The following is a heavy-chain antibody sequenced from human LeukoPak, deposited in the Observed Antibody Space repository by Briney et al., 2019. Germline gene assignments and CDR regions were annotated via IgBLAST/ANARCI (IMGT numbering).Heavy chain of an antibody. CDR3: ATNTRAYGVLLAY. CDR2: INQDGGQK. V-gene: IGHV3-7*01. CDR1: VLTLSSSW. Sequence: GGSLRLSCAASVLTLSSSWMIWARQSPGKELEWVANINQDGGQKYYLDSVKGRFTISRDNADNSLYLQMDGLRAEDTAVYYGATNTRAYGVLLAYWGQGTLVTVSS. J-gene: IGHJ4*02. D-gene: IGHD4-17*01.